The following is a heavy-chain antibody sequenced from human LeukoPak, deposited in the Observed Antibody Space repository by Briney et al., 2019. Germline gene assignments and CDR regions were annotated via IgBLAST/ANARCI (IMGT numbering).Heavy chain of an antibody. J-gene: IGHJ4*02. D-gene: IGHD6-13*01. Sequence: GGSLRLSCAASRFTFSSYWMHWVRQAPGKGLVWVSRINSDGSSTSYADSVKGRFTISRDNAKNTLYLQMNSLRAEDTAVFYCARSGTPYSSSWAGIDYWGQGTLVTVSS. CDR3: ARSGTPYSSSWAGIDY. CDR1: RFTFSSYW. V-gene: IGHV3-74*01. CDR2: INSDGSST.